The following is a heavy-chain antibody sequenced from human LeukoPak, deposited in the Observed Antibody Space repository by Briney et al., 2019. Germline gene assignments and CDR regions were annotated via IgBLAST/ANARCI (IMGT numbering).Heavy chain of an antibody. CDR2: INSDGSST. CDR1: GFTFSSYW. J-gene: IGHJ4*02. V-gene: IGHV3-74*01. Sequence: GGSLRLSCAASGFTFSSYWMHWVRQAPGKGLVWVSGINSDGSSTSYADSVKGRFTLYRHNAKNTLYLQMHSLRAEDTAVYYCASAYYSDTRGFDYWGQGTLVTVSS. CDR3: ASAYYSDTRGFDY. D-gene: IGHD3-22*01.